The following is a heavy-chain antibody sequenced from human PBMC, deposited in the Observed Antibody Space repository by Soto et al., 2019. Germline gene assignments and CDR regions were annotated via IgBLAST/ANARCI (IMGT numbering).Heavy chain of an antibody. V-gene: IGHV2-70*11. CDR2: IDWDDDK. D-gene: IGHD2-2*01. Sequence: SGPTLVNPTQTLTLTCTFSGFSLSTSGMCVSWIRQPPGKALEWLARIDWDDDKYYSTSLKTRLTISKDTSKNQVVLTMTNMGPVDTATYYCARDIVLVPAAHLDYWGQGTLVTVSS. CDR1: GFSLSTSGMC. J-gene: IGHJ4*02. CDR3: ARDIVLVPAAHLDY.